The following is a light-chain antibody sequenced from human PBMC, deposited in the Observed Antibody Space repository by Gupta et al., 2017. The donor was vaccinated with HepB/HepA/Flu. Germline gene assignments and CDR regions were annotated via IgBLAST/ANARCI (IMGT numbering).Light chain of an antibody. J-gene: IGKJ2*01. CDR3: QQDENLPYT. CDR2: DAT. CDR1: QDINYY. V-gene: IGKV1-33*01. Sequence: DIQMTQSPSSLSASVGDRVTITCQASQDINYYLIWYQQKPGKAPKLLIYDATKLETRVASRFTGSGSGTDFTLTISSLQPEDLATYYCQQDENLPYTFGQGTKVEMK.